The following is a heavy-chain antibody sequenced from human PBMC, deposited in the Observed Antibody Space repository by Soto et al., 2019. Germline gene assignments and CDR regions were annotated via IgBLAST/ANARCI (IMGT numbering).Heavy chain of an antibody. Sequence: ASVKVSCKASGYTFTSYGISWVRQAPGQGLEWMGWISAYNGNTNYAQKLQGRVTMTTDTSTSTAYMELRSLRSDDTAVYYCAVVPAAIPLNWFDPWGPGTLVTVSS. V-gene: IGHV1-18*04. CDR3: AVVPAAIPLNWFDP. CDR1: GYTFTSYG. D-gene: IGHD2-2*01. CDR2: ISAYNGNT. J-gene: IGHJ5*02.